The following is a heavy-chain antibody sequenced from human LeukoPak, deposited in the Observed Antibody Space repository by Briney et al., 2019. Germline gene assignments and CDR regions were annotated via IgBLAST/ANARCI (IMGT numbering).Heavy chain of an antibody. D-gene: IGHD6-6*01. CDR2: IYYSGST. J-gene: IGHJ4*02. CDR1: GGSISSGGYY. Sequence: SQTLSLTCTVSGGSISSGGYYWSWIRQHPGKGLEWIGYIYYSGSTYYNPSLKSRVTISVDTSKNQFSLKLSSVTAADTAVYYCARYEYSSSSYYFDYWGQGTLATVSS. V-gene: IGHV4-31*03. CDR3: ARYEYSSSSYYFDY.